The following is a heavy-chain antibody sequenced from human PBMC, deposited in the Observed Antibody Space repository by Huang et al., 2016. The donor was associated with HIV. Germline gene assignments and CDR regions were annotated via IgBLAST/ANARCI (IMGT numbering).Heavy chain of an antibody. D-gene: IGHD3-22*01. CDR1: GGSISSSGYY. CDR3: ASPDYYDSSGYYSEYFQH. V-gene: IGHV4-39*01. J-gene: IGHJ1*01. Sequence: QLQLQESGPGLVKPSETLSLTCTVSGGSISSSGYYWGGIRQPPGKGLEWIGSIYYSGSTYYNPSLKSRVTISVDASKSQFSLKLSSVTAADTAVYYCASPDYYDSSGYYSEYFQHWGQGTLVTVSS. CDR2: IYYSGST.